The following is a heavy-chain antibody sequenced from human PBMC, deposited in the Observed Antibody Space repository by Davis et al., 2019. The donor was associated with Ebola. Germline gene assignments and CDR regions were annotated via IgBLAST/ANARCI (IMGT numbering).Heavy chain of an antibody. V-gene: IGHV1-18*04. Sequence: ASVKVSCKASGYTFTSYGISWVRQAPGQGLEWMGWISAYNGNTNYAQKLQGRVTMTTDTSTSTAYMELRSLRSDDTAVYYCARDPSAIFGVVIMGNAFDIWSQGTMVTVSS. D-gene: IGHD3-3*01. CDR2: ISAYNGNT. CDR3: ARDPSAIFGVVIMGNAFDI. J-gene: IGHJ3*02. CDR1: GYTFTSYG.